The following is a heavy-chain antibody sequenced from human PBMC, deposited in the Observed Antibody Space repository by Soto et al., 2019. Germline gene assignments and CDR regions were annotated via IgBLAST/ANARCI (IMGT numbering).Heavy chain of an antibody. CDR1: GFTFSSYA. CDR2: ISGSGGST. Sequence: GGSLRLSCAASGFTFSSYAMSWVRQAPGKGLEWVSAISGSGGSTYYADSVKGRFTISRDNSKNTLYLQMNSLRAEDTAVYYCAKSPPLNSSGYYWDYYYYYGMDVWGQGTTVTVSS. CDR3: AKSPPLNSSGYYWDYYYYYGMDV. J-gene: IGHJ6*02. D-gene: IGHD3-22*01. V-gene: IGHV3-23*01.